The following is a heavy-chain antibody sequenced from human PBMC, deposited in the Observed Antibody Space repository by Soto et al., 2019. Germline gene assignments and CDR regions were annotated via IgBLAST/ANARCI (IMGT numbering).Heavy chain of an antibody. CDR2: ISSSGSTI. V-gene: IGHV3-48*03. J-gene: IGHJ5*02. CDR1: GFTFSSYE. CDR3: RRALGP. Sequence: TGGSLRLSCAGSGFTFSSYEMNWVRQAPGKGLEWLAYISSSGSTIHYADSVKGRFTISRDNAKNSLYLAMSSLRVEDTAVYYCRRALGPWSQGILVTVSS. D-gene: IGHD7-27*01.